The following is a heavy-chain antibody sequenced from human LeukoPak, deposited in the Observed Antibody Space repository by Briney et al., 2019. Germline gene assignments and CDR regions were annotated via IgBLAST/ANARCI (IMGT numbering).Heavy chain of an antibody. J-gene: IGHJ3*02. V-gene: IGHV5-51*01. CDR2: IFPDDSDT. Sequence: GESLKISCKGSGFSFPSYWIVWVRQMPGKGLEWMGIIFPDDSDTRYSPSFRGQVTISADKSISTAYLQWSSLKASDTALYYCARQSSSSHAFDIWGQGTMVSVSS. D-gene: IGHD6-6*01. CDR3: ARQSSSSHAFDI. CDR1: GFSFPSYW.